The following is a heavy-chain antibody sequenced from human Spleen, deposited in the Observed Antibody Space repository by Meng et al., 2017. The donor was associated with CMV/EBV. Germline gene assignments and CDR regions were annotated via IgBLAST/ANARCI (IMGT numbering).Heavy chain of an antibody. J-gene: IGHJ4*02. D-gene: IGHD6-19*01. CDR2: ISTSSTYI. Sequence: GESLQISCAASGFTFNGYTMNWVRQAPGKGLEWVASISTSSTYIFYTDSVKGRFTISRDNAKNSLYLQMNSLRAEETAVYYCARVGQKQWRVGWGQGTLVTVSS. CDR3: ARVGQKQWRVG. CDR1: GFTFNGYT. V-gene: IGHV3-21*01.